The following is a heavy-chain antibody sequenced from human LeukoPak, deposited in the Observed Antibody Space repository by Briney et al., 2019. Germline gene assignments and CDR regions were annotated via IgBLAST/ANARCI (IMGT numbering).Heavy chain of an antibody. Sequence: ASVKVSCKASGYTFTGYYMHWVRRAPGQGLEWMGWINPNSGGTNYAQKFQGRVTMTRDTSISTAYVELSRLRSDDTAVYYCTRDRTRTGYSSGWYHDYWGQGTLVTVSS. J-gene: IGHJ4*02. CDR1: GYTFTGYY. D-gene: IGHD6-19*01. V-gene: IGHV1-2*02. CDR3: TRDRTRTGYSSGWYHDY. CDR2: INPNSGGT.